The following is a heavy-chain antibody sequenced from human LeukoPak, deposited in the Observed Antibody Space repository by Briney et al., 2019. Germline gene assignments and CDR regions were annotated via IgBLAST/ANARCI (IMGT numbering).Heavy chain of an antibody. V-gene: IGHV5-51*01. CDR3: ASTDNELSGHDAFDI. J-gene: IGHJ3*02. D-gene: IGHD6-19*01. Sequence: GESLKISCKGSGYSFTSYWIGWVRRMPGKGLEWMGIIYPGDSDTRYSPSFQGQVTISADKSISTAYLQWSSLKASDTAMYYCASTDNELSGHDAFDIWGQGTMVTVSS. CDR1: GYSFTSYW. CDR2: IYPGDSDT.